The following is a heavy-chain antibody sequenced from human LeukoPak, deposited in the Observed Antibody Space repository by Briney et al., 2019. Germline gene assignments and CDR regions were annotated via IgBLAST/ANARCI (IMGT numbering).Heavy chain of an antibody. Sequence: SETLSLTCAVSGLSISSSNWWGWIRQPPGKGLEWIGYIYYSGSTHYNPSLKSRVTMSVDTSKNQFSLKLSSVTAVDTAVYYCAVYDSRSGYFQNWGQGTLVTVSS. J-gene: IGHJ1*01. CDR3: AVYDSRSGYFQN. D-gene: IGHD3-22*01. V-gene: IGHV4-28*01. CDR2: IYYSGST. CDR1: GLSISSSNW.